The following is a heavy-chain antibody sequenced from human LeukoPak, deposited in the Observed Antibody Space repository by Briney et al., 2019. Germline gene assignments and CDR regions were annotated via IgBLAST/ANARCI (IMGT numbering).Heavy chain of an antibody. CDR3: TRGRDTTGYFVY. J-gene: IGHJ4*02. Sequence: ASVKVSCTASGYTFTNYTINRVRLAPGQGLEWMGWIDTNTGNPTYAQGFAGRFVFSLDTSVTTTYLQISSLKAEDTAVYFCTRGRDTTGYFVYWGQGTLVTVSS. CDR2: IDTNTGNP. CDR1: GYTFTNYT. D-gene: IGHD3-22*01. V-gene: IGHV7-4-1*02.